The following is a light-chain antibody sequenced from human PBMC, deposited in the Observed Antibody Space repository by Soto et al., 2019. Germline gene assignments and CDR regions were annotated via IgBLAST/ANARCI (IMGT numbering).Light chain of an antibody. V-gene: IGLV2-14*01. CDR3: SSYKSSSTLPYV. CDR2: DVN. CDR1: SSDVGGYNL. Sequence: QSALTQPASVSGSPGQSITISCTGTSSDVGGYNLVSWYQQYPDKAPKLMIFDVNTRPSGVSNRFSGSKSGNTASLTISGLQADEEAEYYCSSYKSSSTLPYVFGTGTKVTVL. J-gene: IGLJ1*01.